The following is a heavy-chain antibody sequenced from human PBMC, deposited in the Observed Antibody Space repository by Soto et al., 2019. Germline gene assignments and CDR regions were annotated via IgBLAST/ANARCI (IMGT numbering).Heavy chain of an antibody. CDR1: GFTFSSYG. Sequence: GGSLRLSCAASGFTFSSYGMHWVRQAPGKGLEWVAVIWYDGSNKYYADSVKGRFTISRDNSKNTLYLQMNSLRAEDTAVYYCARAPKQWLRSHFDYWGQGTLVTVSS. V-gene: IGHV3-33*01. CDR3: ARAPKQWLRSHFDY. CDR2: IWYDGSNK. D-gene: IGHD5-12*01. J-gene: IGHJ4*02.